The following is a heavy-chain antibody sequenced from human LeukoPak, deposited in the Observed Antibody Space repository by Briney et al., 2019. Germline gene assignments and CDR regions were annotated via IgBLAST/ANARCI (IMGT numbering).Heavy chain of an antibody. J-gene: IGHJ4*02. CDR1: GFTFSSYS. V-gene: IGHV3-48*01. D-gene: IGHD6-6*01. CDR3: ARTRYSSSTIFDY. CDR2: ISSSSSTI. Sequence: GGSLRLSCAASGFTFSSYSMNWVRQAPGKGLEWVSYISSSSSTIYYADSVKGRFTISRDTAKNSLYLQMNSLRAEDTAVYYCARTRYSSSTIFDYWGQGTLVTVSS.